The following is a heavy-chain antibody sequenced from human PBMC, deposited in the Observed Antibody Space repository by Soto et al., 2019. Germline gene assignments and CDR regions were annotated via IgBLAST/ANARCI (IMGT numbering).Heavy chain of an antibody. CDR1: GFTFSSYG. J-gene: IGHJ5*02. CDR3: ARDKGPVTTLYWFDP. D-gene: IGHD4-4*01. CDR2: IWYDGSNK. V-gene: IGHV3-33*01. Sequence: GGSLRLSCAASGFTFSSYGMHWVRQAPGKGLEWVAVIWYDGSNKYYADSVKGRFTISRDNSKNTLYLQMNSLRAEDTAVYYCARDKGPVTTLYWFDPWGQGTLVTVSS.